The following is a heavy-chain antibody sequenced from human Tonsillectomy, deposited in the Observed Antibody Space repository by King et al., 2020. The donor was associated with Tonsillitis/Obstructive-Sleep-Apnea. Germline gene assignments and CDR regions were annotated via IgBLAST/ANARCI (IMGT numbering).Heavy chain of an antibody. V-gene: IGHV3-23*04. Sequence: VQLVESGGGLVQPGGSLRLSFAASGFTFSSYAMSWVRQAPGKGLEWFSAISGSGGSTYYAVSVKGRFTISRDNSKNTLYLQMNSLRAEDTAIYYCAKDRLGDFGVVIPDYWGQGTLVTVSS. CDR2: ISGSGGST. J-gene: IGHJ4*02. CDR1: GFTFSSYA. CDR3: AKDRLGDFGVVIPDY. D-gene: IGHD3-3*01.